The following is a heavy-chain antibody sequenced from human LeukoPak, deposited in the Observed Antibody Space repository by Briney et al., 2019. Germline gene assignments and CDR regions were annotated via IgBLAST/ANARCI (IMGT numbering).Heavy chain of an antibody. V-gene: IGHV4-34*01. Sequence: SETLSLTCAVYGGSFSGYYWSWIRQPPGKGLEWIGEINHSGSTNYNPSLKSRVTISVDTSKNQFSLKLSSVTAADTAVYYCANGNPRQNDAFDIWGQGTMVTVSS. D-gene: IGHD1-14*01. J-gene: IGHJ3*02. CDR2: INHSGST. CDR3: ANGNPRQNDAFDI. CDR1: GGSFSGYY.